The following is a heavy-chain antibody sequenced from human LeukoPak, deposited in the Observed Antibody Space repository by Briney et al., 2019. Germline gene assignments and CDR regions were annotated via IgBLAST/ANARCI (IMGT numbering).Heavy chain of an antibody. J-gene: IGHJ4*02. CDR3: AKSHSVVSRGYFDY. D-gene: IGHD3-16*02. V-gene: IGHV3-23*01. Sequence: GGSLRLSCAASGFTFSSYAMTWVRQAPGKGLEWVSTISDSGAGAHYADSVKGRFTLSRDNSKNTLFVQTNSLRAEDTAVYYCAKSHSVVSRGYFDYWGQGILVTVSS. CDR1: GFTFSSYA. CDR2: ISDSGAGA.